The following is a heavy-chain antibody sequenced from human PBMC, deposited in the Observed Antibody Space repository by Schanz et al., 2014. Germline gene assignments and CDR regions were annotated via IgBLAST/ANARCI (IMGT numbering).Heavy chain of an antibody. V-gene: IGHV3-23*01. Sequence: EVQLLESGGGLVQPGGSLRLSCAASRFTFSSYAMSWVRQAPGKGLEWVSAISDSGDLTYYADSVKGRFTISRDNAKYTLYLQMHSLGAEATAVYSWVKLLGATETTSHFDYWGQGTLVTVSS. D-gene: IGHD1-1*01. CDR3: VKLLGATETTSHFDY. CDR2: ISDSGDLT. J-gene: IGHJ4*02. CDR1: RFTFSSYA.